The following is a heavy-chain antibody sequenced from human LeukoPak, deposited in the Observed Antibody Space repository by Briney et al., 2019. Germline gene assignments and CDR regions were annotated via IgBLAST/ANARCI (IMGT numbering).Heavy chain of an antibody. J-gene: IGHJ3*02. CDR3: ARESIMITFGGVGAFDI. CDR1: GYTFTIYY. D-gene: IGHD3-16*01. V-gene: IGHV1-46*01. CDR2: INPSGGST. Sequence: ASVKVSCKASGYTFTIYYMHWVRQAPGQGLEWMGIINPSGGSTSYAQKFQGRVTMTRDTSTSTVYMELSSLRSEDTAVYYCARESIMITFGGVGAFDIWGQGTMVTVSS.